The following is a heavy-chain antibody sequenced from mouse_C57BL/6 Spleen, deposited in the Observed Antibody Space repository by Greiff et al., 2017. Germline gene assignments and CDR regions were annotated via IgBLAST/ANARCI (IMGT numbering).Heavy chain of an antibody. CDR2: FNPYNGDS. CDR3: ARSGSNSAIDY. V-gene: IGHV1-20*01. D-gene: IGHD3-1*01. J-gene: IGHJ4*01. CDR1: GYSFTGYF. Sequence: VQLKESGPELVKPGDSVKISCKASGYSFTGYFMNWVMQSHGKSLEWIGRFNPYNGDSFYNQRFKGKATLTVDKSSSTAHMDLRSLTSEDSAVYYCARSGSNSAIDYWGQGTSVTVSS.